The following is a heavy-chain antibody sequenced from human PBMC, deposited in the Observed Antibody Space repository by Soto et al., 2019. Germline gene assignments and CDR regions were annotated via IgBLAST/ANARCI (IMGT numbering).Heavy chain of an antibody. CDR2: INHSGST. CDR1: GGSFSGYY. V-gene: IGHV4-34*01. J-gene: IGHJ3*02. Sequence: SETLSLTCAVYGGSFSGYYWSWIRQPPGKGLEWIGEINHSGSTNYNPSLKSRVTISVDTSKNQFSLKLSSVTAADTAVYYCAYSPRRTTRGHAAFDIWGKGKMVTVSS. D-gene: IGHD1-26*01. CDR3: AYSPRRTTRGHAAFDI.